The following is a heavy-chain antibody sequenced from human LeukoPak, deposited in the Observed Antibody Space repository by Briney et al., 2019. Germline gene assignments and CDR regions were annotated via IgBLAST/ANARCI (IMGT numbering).Heavy chain of an antibody. CDR1: GFTFSSHS. Sequence: PGGSLRLSCEVSGFTFSSHSMNWVRQAPGKGLEWVSYISSGSGTIYYADSVKGRFTIARDDAKNSLYLQMSSLRDEDTDVYYCAREAIKDYWGQGTLVTVSS. CDR3: AREAIKDY. J-gene: IGHJ4*02. CDR2: ISSGSGTI. V-gene: IGHV3-48*02.